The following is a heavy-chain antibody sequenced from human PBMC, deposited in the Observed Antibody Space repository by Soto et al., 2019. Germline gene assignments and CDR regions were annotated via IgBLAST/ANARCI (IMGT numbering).Heavy chain of an antibody. J-gene: IGHJ2*01. CDR3: ARDEDGSGPFDL. D-gene: IGHD3-10*01. Sequence: QVQLVQSGAEVKKPGSSVKVSCKASVGTFSSYTISWVRQAPGQGLEWMGRIIPILGIANYAQKFQGRVTITADKSTSTAYMELSSLRSEDTAVYYCARDEDGSGPFDLWGRGTLVTVSS. CDR2: IIPILGIA. V-gene: IGHV1-69*08. CDR1: VGTFSSYT.